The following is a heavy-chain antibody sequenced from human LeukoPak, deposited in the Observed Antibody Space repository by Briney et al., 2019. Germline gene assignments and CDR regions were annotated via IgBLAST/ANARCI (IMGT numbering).Heavy chain of an antibody. D-gene: IGHD5-24*01. CDR3: ARATQEVGWLQPRYFDY. CDR1: GFTFSSYE. J-gene: IGHJ4*02. V-gene: IGHV3-48*03. Sequence: GVLRLSCAASGFTFSSYEMNWVRQAPGEGLEWVSYISSSGSTIYYADSVKGRFTISRDNAKNSLYLQMNSLRAEDTAVYYCARATQEVGWLQPRYFDYWGQGTLVTVSS. CDR2: ISSSGSTI.